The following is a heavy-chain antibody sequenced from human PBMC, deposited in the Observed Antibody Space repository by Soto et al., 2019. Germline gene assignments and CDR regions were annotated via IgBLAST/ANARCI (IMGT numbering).Heavy chain of an antibody. Sequence: GGSLRLSCAASGFTFSSYAMSWVRKAQGKGLEWVSAISGSGGSTYYADSVKGRFTISRDNSKNTLYLQMNSLRAEDTAVYYCAKDPTVTSPEYFQHWGQGTLVTVSS. J-gene: IGHJ1*01. D-gene: IGHD4-17*01. CDR3: AKDPTVTSPEYFQH. V-gene: IGHV3-23*01. CDR2: ISGSGGST. CDR1: GFTFSSYA.